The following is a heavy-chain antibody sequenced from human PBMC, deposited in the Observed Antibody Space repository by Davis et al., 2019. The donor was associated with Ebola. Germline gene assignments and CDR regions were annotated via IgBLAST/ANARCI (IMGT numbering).Heavy chain of an antibody. D-gene: IGHD2-15*01. J-gene: IGHJ4*02. Sequence: MPSETLSLTCTVSGYSISRGYYWGWIRQPPGKGLEWIGAIYQNVTTFYNPSLKSRVAISADTSKNRFFLNLRSVTASDTAVYFCARDLRIPSYWSQGTLVTVSS. CDR2: IYQNVTT. V-gene: IGHV4-38-2*02. CDR1: GYSISRGYY. CDR3: ARDLRIPSY.